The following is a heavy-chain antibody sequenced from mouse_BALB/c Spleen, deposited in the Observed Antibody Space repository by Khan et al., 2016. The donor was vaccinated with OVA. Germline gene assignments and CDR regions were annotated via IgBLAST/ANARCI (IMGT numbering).Heavy chain of an antibody. Sequence: VQLQQSGAELVKPGASVKLSCTASGFNIKDTYIHWVKQRPEQGLEWIGRIDPANGNTDNVPKFQGKATMTEDSSSNTAFLQLISLTSEDSAVYYCASPFYDSDALDCWGQGTSVTVSS. CDR2: IDPANGNT. CDR3: ASPFYDSDALDC. J-gene: IGHJ4*01. D-gene: IGHD1-1*01. CDR1: GFNIKDTY. V-gene: IGHV14-3*02.